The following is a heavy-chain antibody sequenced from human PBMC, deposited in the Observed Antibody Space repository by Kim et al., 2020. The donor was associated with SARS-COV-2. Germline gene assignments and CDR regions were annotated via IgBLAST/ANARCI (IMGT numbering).Heavy chain of an antibody. Sequence: DSVKGRFTISRDNAKNSLYLQMNSLRAEDTALYYCAKGGEYSSSSYLFLDWGQGTLVTVSS. CDR3: AKGGEYSSSSYLFLD. J-gene: IGHJ4*02. V-gene: IGHV3-9*01. D-gene: IGHD6-6*01.